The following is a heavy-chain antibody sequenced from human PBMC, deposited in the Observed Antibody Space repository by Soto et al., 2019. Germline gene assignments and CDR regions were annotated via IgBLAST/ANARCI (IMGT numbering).Heavy chain of an antibody. D-gene: IGHD1-7*01. J-gene: IGHJ6*02. V-gene: IGHV3-21*01. Sequence: LRLSCAASGFTFSSYSMNWVRQAPGKGLEWVSSISSSSSYIYYADSVKGRFTISRDNSKNTLYLQMNSLRAEDTAVYYCARDRITGTTVPTPEDFHGMDVWGQGTTVTVSS. CDR1: GFTFSSYS. CDR2: ISSSSSYI. CDR3: ARDRITGTTVPTPEDFHGMDV.